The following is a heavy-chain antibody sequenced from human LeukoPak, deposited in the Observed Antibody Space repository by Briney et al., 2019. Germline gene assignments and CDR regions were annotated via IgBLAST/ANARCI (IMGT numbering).Heavy chain of an antibody. V-gene: IGHV3-11*01. CDR1: GFTFSDYY. Sequence: GGSLRLSCAASGFTFSDYYMSWIRQAPGKGLEWVSYISSSGSTIYYADSVKGRFTISRDNAKNPLYLQMNSLRAEDTAVYYCARDHYYDSSGYFLGYWGQGTLVTVSS. CDR2: ISSSGSTI. D-gene: IGHD3-22*01. J-gene: IGHJ4*02. CDR3: ARDHYYDSSGYFLGY.